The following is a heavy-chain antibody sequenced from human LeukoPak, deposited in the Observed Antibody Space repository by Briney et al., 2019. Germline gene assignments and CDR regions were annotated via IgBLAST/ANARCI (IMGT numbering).Heavy chain of an antibody. CDR3: ARGLASGYPPIPFDY. D-gene: IGHD3-3*01. V-gene: IGHV4-34*01. J-gene: IGHJ4*02. CDR2: ITYDGRT. CDR1: GGSFDGYY. Sequence: SETLSLTCAVFGGSFDGYYWSWIRQSPGRGREGIGEITYDGRTKYNPSLRSRVSISVDTSKIQFSLNLTSVTAADTAIYYCARGLASGYPPIPFDYWGQGTQVTVSS.